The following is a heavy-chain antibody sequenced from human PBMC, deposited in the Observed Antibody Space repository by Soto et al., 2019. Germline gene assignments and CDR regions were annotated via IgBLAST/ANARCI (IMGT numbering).Heavy chain of an antibody. D-gene: IGHD3-22*01. CDR2: MSRTGDNT. Sequence: SGGSLRLSCSASGFTFSIYAMTWVRQSPGKGLEWVSSMSRTGDNTYYADSVKGRFTISRDNSKNTLYLQMNSLRAEDTAIYYCAKGQSNSNPLYYFDFWGPGTLVTVSS. V-gene: IGHV3-23*01. J-gene: IGHJ4*02. CDR1: GFTFSIYA. CDR3: AKGQSNSNPLYYFDF.